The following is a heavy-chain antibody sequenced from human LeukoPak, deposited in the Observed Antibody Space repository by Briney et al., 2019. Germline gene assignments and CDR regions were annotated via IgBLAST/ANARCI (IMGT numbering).Heavy chain of an antibody. D-gene: IGHD4-17*01. V-gene: IGHV4-34*01. CDR2: INHSGST. Sequence: KPSETLSLTCAVYGGSFSSYYWSWIRQPPGKGLEWIGEINHSGSTNYNPSLKSRVTISVDTSKNQFSLKLSSVTAADTAVYYCASIGDYGGYWGQGTLVTVSS. CDR1: GGSFSSYY. J-gene: IGHJ4*02. CDR3: ASIGDYGGY.